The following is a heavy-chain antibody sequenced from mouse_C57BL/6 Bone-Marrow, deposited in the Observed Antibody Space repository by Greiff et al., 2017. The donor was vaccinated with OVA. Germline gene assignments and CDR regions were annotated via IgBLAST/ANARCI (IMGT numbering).Heavy chain of an antibody. CDR3: TKVITTTRALFAY. V-gene: IGHV6-3*01. J-gene: IGHJ3*01. D-gene: IGHD1-1*01. CDR2: IRLKSDNYAT. CDR1: GFTFSNYW. Sequence: EVQRVESGGGLVQPGGSMKLSCVASGFTFSNYWMNWVRQSPEKGLEWVAQIRLKSDNYATHYAESVKGRFTISRDDSKSSVYLQMNNLRAEDTGIYYCTKVITTTRALFAYWGQGTLVTVSA.